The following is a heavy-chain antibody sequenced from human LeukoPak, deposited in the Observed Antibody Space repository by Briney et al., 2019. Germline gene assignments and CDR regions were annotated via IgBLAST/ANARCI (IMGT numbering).Heavy chain of an antibody. CDR3: ARGTYSSSWYHYYYYYGMDV. CDR1: GGSISSYY. V-gene: IGHV4-4*07. J-gene: IGHJ6*02. D-gene: IGHD6-13*01. CDR2: IYTSGST. Sequence: SETLSLTCTVSGGSISSYYWSWIRQPAGKGLEWIGRIYTSGSTNYNPSLKSRVTISVDTSKNQFSLKLSSVTAADTAVYYCARGTYSSSWYHYYYYYGMDVWGQGTTVTVSS.